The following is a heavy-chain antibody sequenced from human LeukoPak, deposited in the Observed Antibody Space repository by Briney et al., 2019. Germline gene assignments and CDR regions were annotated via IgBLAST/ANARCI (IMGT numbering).Heavy chain of an antibody. CDR3: STSLSSGYYIDY. V-gene: IGHV3-15*01. CDR2: IKSKTDGGTT. Sequence: GGSLRLSCAASGFTFSNAWMSWVRQAPGKGLEWVGRIKSKTDGGTTDYAAPVKGRFTISRDDSKNMFYLQMTSLKTEDTAVYYCSTSLSSGYYIDYWGQGTLVTVSS. D-gene: IGHD3-22*01. J-gene: IGHJ4*02. CDR1: GFTFSNAW.